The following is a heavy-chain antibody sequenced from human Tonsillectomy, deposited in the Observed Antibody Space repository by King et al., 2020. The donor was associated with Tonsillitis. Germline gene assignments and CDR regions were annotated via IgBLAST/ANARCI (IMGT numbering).Heavy chain of an antibody. Sequence: QLVQSGAEVKKPGSSVKVSCKASGGTFTNYGISWVRQAPGQGLEWMGRIIPILGLPNYAQKFQGRVTITADKFTSTAYMEVRSLRSEDTAIYYCARDGNCTNNECQGGYNYRGLDVWGQGTTVTVSS. V-gene: IGHV1-69*04. J-gene: IGHJ6*02. CDR2: IIPILGLP. D-gene: IGHD2-8*01. CDR3: ARDGNCTNNECQGGYNYRGLDV. CDR1: GGTFTNYG.